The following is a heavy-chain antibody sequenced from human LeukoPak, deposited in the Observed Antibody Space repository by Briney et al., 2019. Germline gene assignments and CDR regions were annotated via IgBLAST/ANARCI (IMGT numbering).Heavy chain of an antibody. CDR2: IGGSGGST. J-gene: IGHJ5*02. Sequence: PGGSLRLSCAASGFTFSSYAMSWVRQALGKGLEWVSAIGGSGGSTYYADSVKGRFTISRDNSKNTLYLQMNSLRAEDTAVYYCAKVSLVVAATPAWFDPWGQGTLVTVSS. D-gene: IGHD2-15*01. CDR1: GFTFSSYA. CDR3: AKVSLVVAATPAWFDP. V-gene: IGHV3-23*01.